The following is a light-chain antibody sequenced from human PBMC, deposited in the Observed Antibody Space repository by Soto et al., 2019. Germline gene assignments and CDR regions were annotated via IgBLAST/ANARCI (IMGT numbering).Light chain of an antibody. CDR1: SSNIGSDS. CDR3: AAWDDSLNGVV. CDR2: RNN. Sequence: QAVVTQPPSASGTPGQRVTISCSGSSSNIGSDSVNWYQQLPGTAPKLLIYRNNQRPPGVPDRLSGSKSGTSASLAISGLQSEDEADYYCAAWDDSLNGVVFGGGTKLTVL. J-gene: IGLJ2*01. V-gene: IGLV1-44*01.